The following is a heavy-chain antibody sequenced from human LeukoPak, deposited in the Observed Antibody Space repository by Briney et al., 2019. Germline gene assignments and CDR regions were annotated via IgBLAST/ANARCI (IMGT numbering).Heavy chain of an antibody. Sequence: ASVKVSCKASGYTFTSYGISWVRQAPGQGLEWMGWISAYNGNTNYAQKLQGRVTLTTDTSTSTAYMELRSLRSDDTAVYYCARAVPYYDYVWGSHTYFDYWGQGTLVTVSS. CDR2: ISAYNGNT. CDR3: ARAVPYYDYVWGSHTYFDY. V-gene: IGHV1-18*01. D-gene: IGHD3-16*01. CDR1: GYTFTSYG. J-gene: IGHJ4*02.